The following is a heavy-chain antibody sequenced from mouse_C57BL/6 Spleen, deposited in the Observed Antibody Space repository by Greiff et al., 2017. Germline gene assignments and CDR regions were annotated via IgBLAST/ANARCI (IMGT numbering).Heavy chain of an antibody. D-gene: IGHD1-1*01. CDR2: ISYDGSN. J-gene: IGHJ4*01. CDR3: ARDNYGSSYPYYYAMDY. V-gene: IGHV3-6*01. Sequence: EVQRVESGPGLVKPSQSLSLTCSVTGYSITSGYYWNWIRQFPGNKLEWMGYISYDGSNNYNPSLKNRISITRDTSKNQFFLKLNSVTTEDTATYYCARDNYGSSYPYYYAMDYWGQGTSVTVSS. CDR1: GYSITSGYY.